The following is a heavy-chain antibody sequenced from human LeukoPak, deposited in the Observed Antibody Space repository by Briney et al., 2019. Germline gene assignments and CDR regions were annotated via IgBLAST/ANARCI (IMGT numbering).Heavy chain of an antibody. CDR2: IYYSGST. Sequence: SETLSLTCTVSGGSISSSGYYWGWIRQPPGKGLEWIGSIYYSGSTYYNPSLKSRVTISVDTSKNQFSLKLSSVTAADTAVYYCARPLRGAAAGPDFDYWGQGTLVTVSS. J-gene: IGHJ4*02. CDR3: ARPLRGAAAGPDFDY. CDR1: GGSISSSGYY. V-gene: IGHV4-39*01. D-gene: IGHD6-13*01.